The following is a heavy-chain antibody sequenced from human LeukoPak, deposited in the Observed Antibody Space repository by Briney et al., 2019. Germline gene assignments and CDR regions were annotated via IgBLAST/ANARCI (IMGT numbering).Heavy chain of an antibody. CDR2: IIPIFGTA. D-gene: IGHD5-24*01. CDR1: RGTFSIYA. CDR3: ARGARDGYNYFDY. J-gene: IGHJ4*02. Sequence: SVTVSSKASRGTFSIYAISWVRQAPGEGLEWMGGIIPIFGTANYAQKFQGRVTITTDESTSTAYMELSSLRAEDTAVYYCARGARDGYNYFDYWGQGTLVTVSS. V-gene: IGHV1-69*05.